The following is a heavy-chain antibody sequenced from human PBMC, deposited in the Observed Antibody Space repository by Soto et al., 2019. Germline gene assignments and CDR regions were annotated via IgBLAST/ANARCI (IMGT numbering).Heavy chain of an antibody. D-gene: IGHD3-10*01. V-gene: IGHV2-70*01. Sequence: SGPTLVNATQTLTLTCTFSGLSFTTSGMCVSWIRQPPGKALEWLALIDWDDDKFYVTSLKTRLTISRDTSKNQVVLTMTNMDPLDTATYYCARNFYDTGNYYARIDYWGPGTLVTVSS. J-gene: IGHJ4*02. CDR1: GLSFTTSGMC. CDR3: ARNFYDTGNYYARIDY. CDR2: IDWDDDK.